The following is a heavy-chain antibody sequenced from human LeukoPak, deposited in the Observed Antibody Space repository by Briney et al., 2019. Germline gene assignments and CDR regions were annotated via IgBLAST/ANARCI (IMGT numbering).Heavy chain of an antibody. Sequence: GASVKVSCKASGYTFTSYDINWVRQATGQGLEWMGWMNPNSGNTGYAQKFQGRVTMTRNTSISTAYMELSSLRSEDTAVYYCARGRGYSSSWYRNRQGYYFDYWGQGTLATVSS. CDR2: MNPNSGNT. D-gene: IGHD6-13*01. CDR1: GYTFTSYD. J-gene: IGHJ4*02. CDR3: ARGRGYSSSWYRNRQGYYFDY. V-gene: IGHV1-8*01.